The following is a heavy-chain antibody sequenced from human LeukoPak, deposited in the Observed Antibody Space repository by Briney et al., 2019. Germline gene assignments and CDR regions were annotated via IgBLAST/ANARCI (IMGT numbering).Heavy chain of an antibody. V-gene: IGHV3-7*01. J-gene: IGHJ4*02. CDR1: EFTFSGNW. CDR3: ARDGFVGAADY. CDR2: IKQDGSEK. D-gene: IGHD6-13*01. Sequence: GGSLRLSCAASEFTFSGNWMNWVRQVPGKGLEWVANIKQDGSEKQYVDSVRGRFTISRDNAKNSLYLQMNSLRVEDTAVYYCARDGFVGAADYWGQGTLVTVSS.